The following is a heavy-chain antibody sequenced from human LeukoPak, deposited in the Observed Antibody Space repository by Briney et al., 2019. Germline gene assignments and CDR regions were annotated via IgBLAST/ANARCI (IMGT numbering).Heavy chain of an antibody. CDR2: ISTYNGNT. V-gene: IGHV1-18*01. CDR3: ARGDDYGDYWGLY. Sequence: ASVKVSCKASGGTFSSYAISWVRQAPGQGLEWMGWISTYNGNTNYAQKLQGRVTMTTDTSTSTAYMELRSLISDDAAVYYCARGDDYGDYWGLYWGQGTLVTVSS. CDR1: GGTFSSYA. J-gene: IGHJ4*02. D-gene: IGHD4-17*01.